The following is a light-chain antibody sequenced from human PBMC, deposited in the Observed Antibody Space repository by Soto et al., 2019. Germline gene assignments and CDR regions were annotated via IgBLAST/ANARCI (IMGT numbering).Light chain of an antibody. CDR1: QSILRN. CDR3: QQRYNWPIT. V-gene: IGKV3-11*01. Sequence: EIVMTQSPATLSVSPGERATLSCRATQSILRNLAWYQQKPGQAPRLLIYADSNRATGIPARFSGSGSGTDFTLTISSLEPEDFSVYYCQQRYNWPITFGQGTRLEIK. CDR2: ADS. J-gene: IGKJ5*01.